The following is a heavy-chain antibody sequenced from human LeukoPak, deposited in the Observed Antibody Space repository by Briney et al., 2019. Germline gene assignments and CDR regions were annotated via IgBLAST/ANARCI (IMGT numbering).Heavy chain of an antibody. V-gene: IGHV3-30*18. CDR2: ILYDGSKK. Sequence: GGSLRLSCAASGFPFSSYGMHWVRQAPGKGLEWVAVILYDGSKKYYADSVKGRFTISRDNSKNTPYLQMNSLRAEDTAVYYCAKDPRVLLWFGEALNFRPYYFDYWGQGTLVTVSS. CDR1: GFPFSSYG. D-gene: IGHD3-10*01. J-gene: IGHJ4*02. CDR3: AKDPRVLLWFGEALNFRPYYFDY.